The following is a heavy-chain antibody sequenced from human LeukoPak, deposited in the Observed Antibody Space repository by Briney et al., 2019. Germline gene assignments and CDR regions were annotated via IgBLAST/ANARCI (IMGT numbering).Heavy chain of an antibody. V-gene: IGHV1-69*06. J-gene: IGHJ2*01. CDR1: GGTFSSYA. CDR3: ARDGVRYFDWYWYFDL. D-gene: IGHD3-9*01. CDR2: IIPIFGTA. Sequence: ASVKVSCKASGGTFSSYAISWVRQAPGQGLEWMGGIIPIFGTANYAQKFQGRVTITADKSTSTAYMELSSLRSEDTAVYYCARDGVRYFDWYWYFDLWGRGTLVTVSS.